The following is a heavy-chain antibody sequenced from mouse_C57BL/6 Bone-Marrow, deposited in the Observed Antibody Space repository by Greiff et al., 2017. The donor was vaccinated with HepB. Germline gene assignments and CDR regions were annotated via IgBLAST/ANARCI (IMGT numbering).Heavy chain of an antibody. CDR2: ISSGGDYI. J-gene: IGHJ2*01. CDR1: RFTFSSYA. D-gene: IGHD1-1*01. Sequence: EVKLVESGEGLVKPGGSLKLSCAASRFTFSSYAMSWVRQTPEKRLEWVAYISSGGDYIYYADTVKGRFTISRDNARNTLYLQMSSLKSEDTAMYYCTRENYYYGYYFDYWGQGTTLTVSS. CDR3: TRENYYYGYYFDY. V-gene: IGHV5-9-1*02.